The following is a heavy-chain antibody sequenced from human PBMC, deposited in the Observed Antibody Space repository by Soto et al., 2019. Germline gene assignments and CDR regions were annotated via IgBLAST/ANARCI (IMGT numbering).Heavy chain of an antibody. J-gene: IGHJ4*02. CDR2: IYYSGST. CDR1: GGSISSCY. D-gene: IGHD6-13*01. Sequence: PSETLSLTCTVSGGSISSCYWSWIRQPPGKGLEWIGYIYYSGSTNYNPSLKSRVTISVDTSKNQFSLKLSSVTAADTAVYYCARTGIAAAGRAPFDYWGQGTLVTVSS. CDR3: ARTGIAAAGRAPFDY. V-gene: IGHV4-59*08.